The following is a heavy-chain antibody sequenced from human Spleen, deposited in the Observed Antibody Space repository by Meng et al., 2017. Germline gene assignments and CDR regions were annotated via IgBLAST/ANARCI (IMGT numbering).Heavy chain of an antibody. J-gene: IGHJ4*02. Sequence: GGSLRLSCAASGFTFSSYGMHWVRQAPGKGLEWVAVIWYDGSNKYYADSVKGRFTISRDNSKNTLYLQMNSLRAEDTAVYYCASNRHYSSGWSLDYWGQGTLVTVSS. CDR2: IWYDGSNK. D-gene: IGHD6-19*01. CDR1: GFTFSSYG. V-gene: IGHV3-33*01. CDR3: ASNRHYSSGWSLDY.